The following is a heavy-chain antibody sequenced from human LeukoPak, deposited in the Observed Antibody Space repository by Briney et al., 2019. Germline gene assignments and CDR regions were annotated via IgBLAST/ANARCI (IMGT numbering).Heavy chain of an antibody. CDR3: ARGSIAARPSEYYYMDV. J-gene: IGHJ6*03. CDR1: GYTFTKYA. V-gene: IGHV1-18*01. D-gene: IGHD6-6*01. CDR2: ISAYNRNT. Sequence: ASVKVSCKASGYTFTKYALTWVRQAPGQGLEWMGWISAYNRNTNFAQKLKGRVTLTIDTSTSTAYMELRSLTSDDTAVYYCARGSIAARPSEYYYMDVWGKGTTVTVSS.